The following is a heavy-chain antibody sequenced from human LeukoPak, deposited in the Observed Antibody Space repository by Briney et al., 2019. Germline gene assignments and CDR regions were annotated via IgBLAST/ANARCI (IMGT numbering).Heavy chain of an antibody. Sequence: GGSLRLSCAASGFTFSTYAMSWLRQAPGKGLDWVSAISNSGKSTYYADSVKGRFTISRDNSKNTLYLQMNSLRAEDTAIYYCAKDPGAYCGGACLNWFDPWGQGTLVTVSS. CDR1: GFTFSTYA. CDR2: ISNSGKST. D-gene: IGHD2-21*02. J-gene: IGHJ5*02. CDR3: AKDPGAYCGGACLNWFDP. V-gene: IGHV3-23*01.